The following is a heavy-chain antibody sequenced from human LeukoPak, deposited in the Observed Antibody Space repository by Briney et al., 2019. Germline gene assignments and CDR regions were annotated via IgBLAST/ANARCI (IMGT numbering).Heavy chain of an antibody. CDR2: INHSGST. CDR3: ASQSSTAARPRDY. CDR1: GGSFSGYY. J-gene: IGHJ4*02. Sequence: SETLSLTCAVYGGSFSGYYWSWIRQPPGKGLEWIGEINHSGSTNYNPSLKSRVTISVDTSKNQFSLKLSSVTAADTAVYYCASQSSTAARPRDYWGQGTLVTVSS. V-gene: IGHV4-34*01. D-gene: IGHD6-6*01.